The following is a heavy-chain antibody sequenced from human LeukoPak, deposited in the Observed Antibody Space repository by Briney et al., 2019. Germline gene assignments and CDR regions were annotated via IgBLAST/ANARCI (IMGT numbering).Heavy chain of an antibody. V-gene: IGHV4-4*07. CDR2: IYTSGST. J-gene: IGHJ4*02. CDR3: ARGDDYYYGSGSYTYYFDY. CDR1: VGSISSYY. Sequence: PSETLSLTCTVAVGSISSYYWSWIRQPAGKGLEWIGRIYTSGSTNYNPSLKSRVTMSVDTSKNQFSLKLSSVTAADTAVYYCARGDDYYYGSGSYTYYFDYWGQGTLVTVSS. D-gene: IGHD3-10*01.